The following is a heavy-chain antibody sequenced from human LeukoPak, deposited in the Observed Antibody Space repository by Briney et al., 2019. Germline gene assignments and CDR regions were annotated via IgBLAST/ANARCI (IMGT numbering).Heavy chain of an antibody. Sequence: SETLSLTCTVSGGSISSYYWSWIRQPAGKGLEWIGRIYNSGSTNYNPSLKSRVTISVDTSKNQFSLKLSSVTAADTAMYYCTRGDYGDYAGEEYSDYWGQGTLVTVSS. CDR2: IYNSGST. D-gene: IGHD4-17*01. J-gene: IGHJ4*02. CDR3: TRGDYGDYAGEEYSDY. CDR1: GGSISSYY. V-gene: IGHV4-4*07.